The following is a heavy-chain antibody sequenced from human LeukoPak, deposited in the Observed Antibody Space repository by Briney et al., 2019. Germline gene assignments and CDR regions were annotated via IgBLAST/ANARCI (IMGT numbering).Heavy chain of an antibody. J-gene: IGHJ4*02. CDR2: VSDSGDNT. CDR1: GFTFSSYA. D-gene: IGHD3-10*01. CDR3: ARGGGSYYFDY. Sequence: GGSLRLSCAASGFTFSSYAMSWVRQAPGKGLEWVSAVSDSGDNTHYADSVKGRFAISRDNSKNTLYLQMNSLRAEDTAVYYCARGGGSYYFDYWGQGTLVTVSS. V-gene: IGHV3-23*01.